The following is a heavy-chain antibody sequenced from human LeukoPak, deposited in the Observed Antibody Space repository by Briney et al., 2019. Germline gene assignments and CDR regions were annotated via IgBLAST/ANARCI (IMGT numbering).Heavy chain of an antibody. V-gene: IGHV1-69*05. J-gene: IGHJ6*03. Sequence: SVKVSCKASGGTFSSYAISWVRQAPGQGLEWMGRIIPIFGTANYAQKFQGRVTITTDESTSTAYMELSSLRSEDTAVYYCARAGCSSISCPKLRYYMDVWRTGTTVTVSS. CDR3: ARAGCSSISCPKLRYYMDV. CDR2: IIPIFGTA. D-gene: IGHD2-2*01. CDR1: GGTFSSYA.